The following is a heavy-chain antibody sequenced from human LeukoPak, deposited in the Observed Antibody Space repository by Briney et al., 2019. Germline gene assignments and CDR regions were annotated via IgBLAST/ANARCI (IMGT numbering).Heavy chain of an antibody. Sequence: TGGSLRLSCAASGFTFSSYSMNWVRQAPGKGLEWVSSISSSSSYICYADSVKGRFTISRDNAKNSLYLQMNSLRAEDTAVYYCVSDYYGSEGYFDYWGQGTLVTVSS. CDR3: VSDYYGSEGYFDY. J-gene: IGHJ4*02. CDR1: GFTFSSYS. D-gene: IGHD3-10*01. CDR2: ISSSSSYI. V-gene: IGHV3-21*01.